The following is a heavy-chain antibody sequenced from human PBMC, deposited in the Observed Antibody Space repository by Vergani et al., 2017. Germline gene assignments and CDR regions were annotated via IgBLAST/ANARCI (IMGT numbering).Heavy chain of an antibody. Sequence: EVQLVQSGAEVKKPGESLKISCKGSGYSFTSYWIGWVRQMPGKGLEWMGIIYPGDSDTRYSPSFQGQVTISADKSISTAYLQWSSLKASDTAMYYCARHREVPAANYYDYYMDVWGKGTTVTVSS. CDR2: IYPGDSDT. D-gene: IGHD2-2*01. V-gene: IGHV5-51*01. CDR1: GYSFTSYW. CDR3: ARHREVPAANYYDYYMDV. J-gene: IGHJ6*03.